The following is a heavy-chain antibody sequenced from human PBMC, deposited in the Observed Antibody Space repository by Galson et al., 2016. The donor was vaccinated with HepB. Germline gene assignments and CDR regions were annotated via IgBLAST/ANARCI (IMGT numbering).Heavy chain of an antibody. V-gene: IGHV3-15*05. CDR3: TTWDWGLDC. CDR1: GLSVSDAW. Sequence: SLRLSCAISGLSVSDAWVTWVRQAPGKGLEWVGNIRNKRDGGTADYGAPVKGRFTISRDDSKNTLYLQMSSLKTDDTAVYFCTTWDWGLDCWGQGTLVTVSS. D-gene: IGHD3/OR15-3a*01. CDR2: IRNKRDGGTA. J-gene: IGHJ4*02.